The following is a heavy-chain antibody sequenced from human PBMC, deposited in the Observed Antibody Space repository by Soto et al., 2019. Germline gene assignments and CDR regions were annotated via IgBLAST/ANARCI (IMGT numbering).Heavy chain of an antibody. CDR2: IIPIFGTA. CDR3: ARNLVVVPAATYYYYYGMDV. D-gene: IGHD2-2*01. V-gene: IGHV1-69*01. Sequence: QVQLVQSGAEVKKPGSSVKVSCKASGGTFSSYAISWVRQAPGQGLEWMGGIIPIFGTANYAQKFQGRVTXTADXXTXTXXXXXSSLRSEDTAVYYCARNLVVVPAATYYYYYGMDVWGQGTTVTVSS. CDR1: GGTFSSYA. J-gene: IGHJ6*02.